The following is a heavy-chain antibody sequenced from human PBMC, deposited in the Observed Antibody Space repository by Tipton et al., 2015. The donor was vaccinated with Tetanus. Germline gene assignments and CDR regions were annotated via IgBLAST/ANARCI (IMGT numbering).Heavy chain of an antibody. J-gene: IGHJ5*02. V-gene: IGHV4-31*11. D-gene: IGHD6-13*01. CDR2: IYHSGST. Sequence: TLSLTCAVSGGTITSDNHYWSWIRQPPGKGLERIGYIYHSGSTYYNASLKSRLDISLDTSKNQFSLRLTSVTVADTAVYYCARDPGIASAGPWFDPWGQGTLVTVSS. CDR3: ARDPGIASAGPWFDP. CDR1: GGTITSDNHY.